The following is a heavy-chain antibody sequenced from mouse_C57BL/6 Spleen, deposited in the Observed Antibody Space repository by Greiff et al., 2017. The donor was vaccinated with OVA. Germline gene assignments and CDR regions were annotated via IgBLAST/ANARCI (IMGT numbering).Heavy chain of an antibody. D-gene: IGHD2-2*01. CDR3: ASEVFYYGYDAVLGY. Sequence: QVQLQQSDAELVKPGASVKISCKVSGYTFTDHTIHWMKQRPEQGLEWIGYIYPRDGSTKYNEKFKGKATLTADKSSSTAYMQLNSLTSEDSAVYFCASEVFYYGYDAVLGYWGQGTTLTVSS. CDR2: IYPRDGST. CDR1: GYTFTDHT. J-gene: IGHJ2*01. V-gene: IGHV1-78*01.